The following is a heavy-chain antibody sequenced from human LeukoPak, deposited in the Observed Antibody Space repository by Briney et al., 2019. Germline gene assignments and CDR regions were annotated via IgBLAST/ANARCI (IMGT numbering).Heavy chain of an antibody. Sequence: GGSLRLSCAASGFTFSSSAMSWVRQAPGKGLEWVSAISNNGGYTYYADSVQGRFTISRDNSKSTLCLQMNNLRAEDTAVYYCARDFDKAATYWGQGTLVTVSS. J-gene: IGHJ4*02. D-gene: IGHD6-13*01. CDR3: ARDFDKAATY. CDR1: GFTFSSSA. V-gene: IGHV3-23*01. CDR2: ISNNGGYT.